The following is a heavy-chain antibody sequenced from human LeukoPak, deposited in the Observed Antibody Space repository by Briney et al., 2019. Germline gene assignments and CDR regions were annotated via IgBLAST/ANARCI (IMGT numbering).Heavy chain of an antibody. CDR3: AKDSYSKGDY. V-gene: IGHV3-48*02. D-gene: IGHD4-11*01. CDR2: ISSSSSAI. J-gene: IGHJ4*02. Sequence: PGGSLRLSCATSGFTFSYAWMNWVRQAPGKGLEWISYISSSSSAIYYADSVKGRFTISRDNAKNSLYLQMNSLRDEDTAVYYCAKDSYSKGDYWGRGTLVTVSS. CDR1: GFTFSYAW.